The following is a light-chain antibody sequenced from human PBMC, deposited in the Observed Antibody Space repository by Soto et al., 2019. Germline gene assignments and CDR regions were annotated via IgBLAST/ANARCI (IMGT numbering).Light chain of an antibody. V-gene: IGLV2-23*02. CDR1: SSDVGSYNL. Sequence: QSVLTQPASVSGSPGRSITIPCTGTSSDVGSYNLVSWYQQHPGKAPKLMIYEVSKRPSGVSNRFSGSKSGNTASLTISGLQAEDEADYYCCSYAGSSTYVFGTGTKVT. J-gene: IGLJ1*01. CDR2: EVS. CDR3: CSYAGSSTYV.